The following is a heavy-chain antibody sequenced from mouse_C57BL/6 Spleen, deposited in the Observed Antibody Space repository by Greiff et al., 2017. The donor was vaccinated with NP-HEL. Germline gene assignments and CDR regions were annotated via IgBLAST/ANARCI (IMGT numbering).Heavy chain of an antibody. CDR1: GFTFSSYA. CDR2: ISDGGSYT. V-gene: IGHV5-4*01. CDR3: ARDGEYDYDYFDY. D-gene: IGHD2-4*01. Sequence: EVPVVESGGGLVKPGGSLKLSCAASGFTFSSYAMSWVRPTPEKRLDWVATISDGGSYTYYPDNVKGRFTISRYNAKNNLYLQMSHLKSEDTAMYYCARDGEYDYDYFDYWGQGTTLTVSS. J-gene: IGHJ2*01.